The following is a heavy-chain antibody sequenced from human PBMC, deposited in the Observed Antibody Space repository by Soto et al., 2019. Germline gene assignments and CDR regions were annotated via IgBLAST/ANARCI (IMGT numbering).Heavy chain of an antibody. D-gene: IGHD2-21*01. V-gene: IGHV3-30*09. CDR2: ISPDGSNE. J-gene: IGHJ4*02. CDR1: GFNFNKYA. Sequence: QVQLVESGGGVVQPGRSLRLSCAASGFNFNKYAMHWVRQAPGKGLEWVAIISPDGSNENYEDSVKGRFAISRDNSKNTVDLQINSLSAEDKGVYHCQRLGGDGFTPVDYWGRGTLVTVSS. CDR3: QRLGGDGFTPVDY.